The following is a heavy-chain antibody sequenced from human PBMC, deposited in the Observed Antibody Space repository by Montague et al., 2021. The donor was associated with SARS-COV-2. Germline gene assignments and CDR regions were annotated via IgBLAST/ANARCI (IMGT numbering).Heavy chain of an antibody. J-gene: IGHJ4*02. CDR1: GSSISSYY. V-gene: IGHV4-59*08. D-gene: IGHD2-8*01. CDR3: ARLAVGYCTNGACYTAFDY. CDR2: IYYSGST. Sequence: SETLSLTCIVSGSSISSYYWSWIRQPPGKGLEWIGYIYYSGSTNYNPSLKSRVTISVDTSKNQFSLKLSSVTAADTAVYYCARLAVGYCTNGACYTAFDYWGQGTLVTVSA.